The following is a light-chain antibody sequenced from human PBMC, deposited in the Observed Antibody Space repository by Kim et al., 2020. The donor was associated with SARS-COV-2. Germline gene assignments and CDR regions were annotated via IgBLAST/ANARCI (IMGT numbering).Light chain of an antibody. Sequence: QSALTQPPSASGSPGQSVTISCTGTSSDVGGYNFVSWYQQHPGKAPKLIIYEVNKRPSGVPDRFSGSKSGNTASLTVSGLQAEDEADYYCSSYVYNKNVVFGGGNQLTVL. CDR1: SSDVGGYNF. CDR2: EVN. J-gene: IGLJ2*01. V-gene: IGLV2-8*01. CDR3: SSYVYNKNVV.